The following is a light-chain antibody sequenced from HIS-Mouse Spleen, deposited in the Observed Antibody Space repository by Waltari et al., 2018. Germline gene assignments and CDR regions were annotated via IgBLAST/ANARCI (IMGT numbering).Light chain of an antibody. CDR2: EVS. Sequence: QSALPQPPSASGSPGQSVTISCTGTSRDVGGYNSVPVYQHHPGKAPKRMIYEVSKRPSGVPDRFSGSKSGNTASLTVSGLQAEDEADYYCSSYAGSNNFVVFGGGTKLTVL. CDR3: SSYAGSNNFVV. V-gene: IGLV2-8*01. J-gene: IGLJ2*01. CDR1: SRDVGGYNS.